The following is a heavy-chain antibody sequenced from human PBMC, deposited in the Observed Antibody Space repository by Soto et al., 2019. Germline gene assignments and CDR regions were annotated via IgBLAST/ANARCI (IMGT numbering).Heavy chain of an antibody. Sequence: EVQLVESGGGLVKPGGSLRLSCAASGFTFSNAWMNWVRQAPGKGLEWVGRIKSKIDGGTTDYTAPVKGRFTMSRDDSKNTLYLQMNSLKTEDTAVYYCSTQAPSSSWYSYYYYGMDVWGQGTTVTVSS. CDR1: GFTFSNAW. CDR2: IKSKIDGGTT. V-gene: IGHV3-15*07. D-gene: IGHD6-13*01. CDR3: STQAPSSSWYSYYYYGMDV. J-gene: IGHJ6*02.